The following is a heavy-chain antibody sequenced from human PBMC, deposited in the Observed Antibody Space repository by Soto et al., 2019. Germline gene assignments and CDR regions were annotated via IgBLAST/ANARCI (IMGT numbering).Heavy chain of an antibody. D-gene: IGHD6-19*01. CDR1: GFTFSKYW. CDR3: ARSSGAGSTFDY. CDR2: INQDGGER. Sequence: PGGSLRLSCAASGFTFSKYWMIWVRQAPGRGLEWVANINQDGGERHFLDSVEGRFTISRDNAERSPYLQMNSLRAEDTDVYYCARSSGAGSTFDYWGQGALVTVSS. J-gene: IGHJ4*02. V-gene: IGHV3-7*04.